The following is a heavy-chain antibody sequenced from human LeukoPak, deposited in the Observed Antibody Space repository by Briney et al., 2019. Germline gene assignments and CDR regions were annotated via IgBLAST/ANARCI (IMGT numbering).Heavy chain of an antibody. CDR1: GGTFSSYA. Sequence: ASVKVSCKASGGTFSSYAISWVRQAPGQGLEWMGGIIPIFGTANYAQKFQGRVTITADESTSTAYMELSSLRSEDTAVYYCARVYGDYFSSYAFDIWGQGTMVTVSS. CDR3: ARVYGDYFSSYAFDI. CDR2: IIPIFGTA. J-gene: IGHJ3*02. D-gene: IGHD4-17*01. V-gene: IGHV1-69*13.